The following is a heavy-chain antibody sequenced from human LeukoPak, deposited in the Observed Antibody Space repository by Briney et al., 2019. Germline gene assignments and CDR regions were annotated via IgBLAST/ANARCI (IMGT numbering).Heavy chain of an antibody. J-gene: IGHJ4*02. Sequence: SETLSLTCSVSDGSIRSYYWSWIRQPPGKGLEWIGYIHSSGSTHYNPSLKSRVTTSLDTSKNQFSLKLISVTAADTAVYFCARLGSYHDFWGQGALVTVSS. V-gene: IGHV4-4*09. D-gene: IGHD1-26*01. CDR2: IHSSGST. CDR3: ARLGSYHDF. CDR1: DGSIRSYY.